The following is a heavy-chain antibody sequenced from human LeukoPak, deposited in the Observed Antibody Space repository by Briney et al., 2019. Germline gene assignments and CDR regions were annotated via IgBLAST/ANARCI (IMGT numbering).Heavy chain of an antibody. CDR2: TYDRSKWYN. CDR3: ARDQQQLVPHDAFDI. Sequence: SQTLSVNCAISGDSVCSNSAAWTWIRQSPSRGVEWLGWTYDRSKWYNDYAVSVKSRITINPDTSKNQFSLQLNSVTPEDTAVYYCARDQQQLVPHDAFDIWGQGTMVTVSS. J-gene: IGHJ3*02. D-gene: IGHD6-13*01. CDR1: GDSVCSNSAA. V-gene: IGHV6-1*01.